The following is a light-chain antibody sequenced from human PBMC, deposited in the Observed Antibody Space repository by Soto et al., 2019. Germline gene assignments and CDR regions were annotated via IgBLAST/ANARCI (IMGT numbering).Light chain of an antibody. J-gene: IGKJ4*01. CDR3: QQCGTPPLT. CDR1: QSVSSSY. CDR2: GAS. Sequence: EIVLTQSPGTLSLSPGERATLSCRASQSVSSSYLAWYQQKPGQAPRLLIYGASSRATGIPDRFSGSGSGTDITLTISRLQPEDFAVYYCQQCGTPPLTFGGGTKVEIK. V-gene: IGKV3-20*01.